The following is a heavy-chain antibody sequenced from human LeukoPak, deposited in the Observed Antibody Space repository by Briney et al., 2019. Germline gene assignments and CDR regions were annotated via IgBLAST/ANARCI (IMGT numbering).Heavy chain of an antibody. CDR2: ISYDGSNK. Sequence: PGGSLRLSCAASGFTFSSYAMHWVRQAPGKGLEWVAVISYDGSNKYYADSVKGRFTISRDNSKNTLYLQMNSLRAEDTAVYYCARAGIQKPFDYWGQGTLVTVSS. CDR3: ARAGIQKPFDY. D-gene: IGHD5-18*01. V-gene: IGHV3-30-3*01. J-gene: IGHJ4*02. CDR1: GFTFSSYA.